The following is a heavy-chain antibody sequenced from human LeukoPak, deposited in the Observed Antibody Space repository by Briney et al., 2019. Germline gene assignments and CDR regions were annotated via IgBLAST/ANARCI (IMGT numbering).Heavy chain of an antibody. CDR2: IKSKTDGGTT. D-gene: IGHD1-26*01. Sequence: PGGSLRLSCAASGFNFSNAWMNWVRQAPGKGLEWVGRIKSKTDGGTTDYAAPVKGRFTISRDDSKNTLNLQMSSLKTEDTAVYYCTRHRRSGSGSYYSDYWGQGTLVTVSS. CDR1: GFNFSNAW. CDR3: TRHRRSGSGSYYSDY. V-gene: IGHV3-15*07. J-gene: IGHJ4*02.